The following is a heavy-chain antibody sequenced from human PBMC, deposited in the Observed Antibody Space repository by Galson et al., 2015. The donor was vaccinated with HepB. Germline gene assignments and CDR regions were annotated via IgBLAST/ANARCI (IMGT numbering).Heavy chain of an antibody. Sequence: SLRLSCAGSGFKFEDYSLSWFRQAPGKGLEWVGFIRNAAYSETTQYAASVKGRFTISRDDSRSMAYLQMSGLKFEDTAVYYCTRDCSGGHCSNHWFDSWGQGTLVIVS. CDR3: TRDCSGGHCSNHWFDS. D-gene: IGHD2-21*01. CDR1: GFKFEDYS. CDR2: IRNAAYSETT. J-gene: IGHJ5*01. V-gene: IGHV3-49*03.